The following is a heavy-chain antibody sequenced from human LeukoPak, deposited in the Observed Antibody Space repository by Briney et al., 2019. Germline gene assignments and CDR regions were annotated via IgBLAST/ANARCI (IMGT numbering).Heavy chain of an antibody. D-gene: IGHD3-10*01. CDR2: ISSSSYI. Sequence: GGSLRLSCAASGFTFSSYSMNWVRQAPGKGLEWVSSISSSSYIYYADSVKGRFTISRDNAKNSLYLQMNSLRAEDTAVYYCARASATVWFGELSFDYWGQGTLVSVSS. CDR3: ARASATVWFGELSFDY. J-gene: IGHJ4*02. V-gene: IGHV3-21*01. CDR1: GFTFSSYS.